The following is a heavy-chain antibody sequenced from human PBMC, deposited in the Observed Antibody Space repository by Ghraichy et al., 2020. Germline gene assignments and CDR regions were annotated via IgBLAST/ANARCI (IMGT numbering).Heavy chain of an antibody. V-gene: IGHV1-69*13. Sequence: VKVSCKASGGTFSSYAISWVRQAPGQGLEWMGGIIPIFGTANYAQKFQGRVTITADESTSTAYMELSSLRSEDTAVYYCASFSSGWYPGWFDPWGQGTLVTVSS. CDR2: IIPIFGTA. D-gene: IGHD6-19*01. CDR1: GGTFSSYA. CDR3: ASFSSGWYPGWFDP. J-gene: IGHJ5*02.